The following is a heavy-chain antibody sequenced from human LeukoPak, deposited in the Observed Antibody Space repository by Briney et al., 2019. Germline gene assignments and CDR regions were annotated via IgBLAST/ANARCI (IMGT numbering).Heavy chain of an antibody. CDR3: AKDPYDILTGYPPPDY. V-gene: IGHV3-30*18. Sequence: PGRSLRLSCAGSGFTFNNYGIHWVRQAPGKGLEWVAVISFDGSDKYYADSVKGRFTISRDNSKNTLYLQMNSLRAEDTAVYYCAKDPYDILTGYPPPDYWGQGTLVTVSS. D-gene: IGHD3-9*01. CDR1: GFTFNNYG. J-gene: IGHJ4*02. CDR2: ISFDGSDK.